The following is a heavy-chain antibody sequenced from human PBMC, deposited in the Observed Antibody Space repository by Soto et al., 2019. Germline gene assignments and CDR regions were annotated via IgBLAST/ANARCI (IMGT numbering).Heavy chain of an antibody. D-gene: IGHD4-17*01. CDR3: ATDGADYGDYVRYFQH. J-gene: IGHJ1*01. V-gene: IGHV1-24*01. CDR1: GYTLTELS. Sequence: ASLKVSCKVSGYTLTELSMHWVRQAPGKGLEWMGGFDPEDGETIYAQKFQGRVTMTEDTSTDTAYMELSSLRSEDTAVYYCATDGADYGDYVRYFQHWGQGTLVTVSS. CDR2: FDPEDGET.